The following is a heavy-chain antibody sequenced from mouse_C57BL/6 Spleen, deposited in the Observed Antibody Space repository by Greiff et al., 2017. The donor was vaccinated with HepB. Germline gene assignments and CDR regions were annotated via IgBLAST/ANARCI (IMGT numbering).Heavy chain of an antibody. CDR3: AREGITRAMDY. J-gene: IGHJ4*01. Sequence: EVQLQQSGPGMVKPSQSLSLTCTVTGYSITSGYDWHWIRHFPGNKLEWMGYISYSGSTNYNPSLKSRISITHDTSKNHFFLKLNSVTTEDTATYYCAREGITRAMDYWGQGTSVTVSS. D-gene: IGHD2-4*01. CDR1: GYSITSGYD. V-gene: IGHV3-1*01. CDR2: ISYSGST.